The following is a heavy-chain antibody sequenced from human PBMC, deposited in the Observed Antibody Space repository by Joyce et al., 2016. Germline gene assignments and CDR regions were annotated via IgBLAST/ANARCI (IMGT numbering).Heavy chain of an antibody. V-gene: IGHV3-21*01. CDR2: LRSSSSYI. CDR1: GFTFSSYS. Sequence: EVQLVESGGGLVKPGGSLRLSCAASGFTFSSYSMSWGRQAPGKGLEWVLSLRSSSSYIKYTDSVKGRFTISRDNAKNSLYLQMNSLRVEDTAVYYCARSSYTNGIFDYWGQGTLVTVSS. J-gene: IGHJ4*02. D-gene: IGHD2-8*01. CDR3: ARSSYTNGIFDY.